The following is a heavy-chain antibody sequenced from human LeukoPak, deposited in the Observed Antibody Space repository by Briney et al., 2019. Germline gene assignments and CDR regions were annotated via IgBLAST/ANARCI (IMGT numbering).Heavy chain of an antibody. CDR2: ISSSSSYI. J-gene: IGHJ6*02. V-gene: IGHV3-21*01. D-gene: IGHD6-13*01. Sequence: GGSLRLSCAASGFTFSSYSMNWVRQAPGKGLEWVSSISSSSSYIYYADSVKGRFTISRDNAKNSLYLQMNSLRAEDTAVYYCAREDSSSWSPTDVWGQGTTVTASS. CDR1: GFTFSSYS. CDR3: AREDSSSWSPTDV.